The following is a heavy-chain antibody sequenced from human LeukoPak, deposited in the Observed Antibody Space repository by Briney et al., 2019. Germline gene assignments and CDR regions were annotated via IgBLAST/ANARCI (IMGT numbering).Heavy chain of an antibody. J-gene: IGHJ4*02. V-gene: IGHV4-31*03. Sequence: SETLSLTCTVSADSLSSGGHYWAWIRQFPGKGLESIGFIHHSGRSRHNPSLKDRVAISVDTSRKQFALKLSSVTAADTAMYYCARGGNRFGGFYFDYWGQGIQVVVSS. CDR3: ARGGNRFGGFYFDY. CDR1: ADSLSSGGHY. D-gene: IGHD3-10*01. CDR2: IHHSGRS.